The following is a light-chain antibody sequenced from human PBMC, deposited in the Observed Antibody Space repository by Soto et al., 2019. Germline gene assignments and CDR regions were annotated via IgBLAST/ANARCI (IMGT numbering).Light chain of an antibody. V-gene: IGLV1-47*01. CDR2: RNV. Sequence: QSVLTQPPSASGTPGQRVTISCSGSSSNIGTKYGYWYQQVPGMAPKLLISRNVQRPSGVPDRFSGSRSGTSASLASSGLRSEDAGVYYGATWNGSLRGLVSGLGTRLTVL. CDR3: ATWNGSLRGLV. CDR1: SSNIGTKY. J-gene: IGLJ2*01.